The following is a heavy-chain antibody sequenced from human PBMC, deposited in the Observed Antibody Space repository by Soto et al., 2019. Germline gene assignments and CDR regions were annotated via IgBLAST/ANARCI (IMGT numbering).Heavy chain of an antibody. CDR2: IIPIFDTA. D-gene: IGHD2-15*01. CDR3: ARESRYCSGGSCYFLPGIDY. V-gene: IGHV1-69*12. Sequence: QVQLVQSGAEVKKPGSSVKVSCKASGGTFSSYAISWVRQAPGQGLEWMGGIIPIFDTANYAQKFQGRVTITADESTSTADMELSSLRSEDTDVYYCARESRYCSGGSCYFLPGIDYWGQGTLVTVSS. CDR1: GGTFSSYA. J-gene: IGHJ4*02.